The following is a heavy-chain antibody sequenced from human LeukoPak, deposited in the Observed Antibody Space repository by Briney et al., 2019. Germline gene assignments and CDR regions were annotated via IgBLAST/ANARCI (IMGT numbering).Heavy chain of an antibody. Sequence: ASLNVSCKASGYTFTSYAMHWVRQAPGQRLEWMGWINDGNGNTKYSQKFQGRVPITRDTSASTAYMELSSLRSEDTAVYYCARGDSGYGSGGICRRNWFDPWGQGTLVTVSS. CDR1: GYTFTSYA. V-gene: IGHV1-3*01. D-gene: IGHD2-15*01. CDR2: INDGNGNT. J-gene: IGHJ5*02. CDR3: ARGDSGYGSGGICRRNWFDP.